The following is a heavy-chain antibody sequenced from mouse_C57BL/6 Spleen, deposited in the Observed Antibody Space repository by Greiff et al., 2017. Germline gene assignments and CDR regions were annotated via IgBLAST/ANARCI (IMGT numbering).Heavy chain of an antibody. CDR3: TCEGFYCNFAMDS. Sequence: EVMLVESGGGLVKPGGSLKLSCAASGFTFSSYAMSWVRQTPEKRLEWVATISDGGRYTYYPDNVKGRFTISRDNAKNNLYLQMSHLQSEDTAMYYCTCEGFYCNFAMDSWGHGPSVPVSS. CDR2: ISDGGRYT. J-gene: IGHJ4*01. V-gene: IGHV5-4*03. CDR1: GFTFSSYA. D-gene: IGHD2-1*01.